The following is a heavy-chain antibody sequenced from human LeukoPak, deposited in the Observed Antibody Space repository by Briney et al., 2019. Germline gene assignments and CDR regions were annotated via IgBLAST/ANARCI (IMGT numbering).Heavy chain of an antibody. V-gene: IGHV3-23*01. CDR3: AKYSAYCGGDCYSGDPTFGY. D-gene: IGHD2-21*02. CDR2: ISGSGGST. Sequence: PGGSLRLSCAASGFTFSSYAMSWVRQAPGKGLEWVSAISGSGGSTYYADSVKGRFTISRDNSKNTLYLQMNSLRAEDTAVYYCAKYSAYCGGDCYSGDPTFGYWGQGTLVTVSS. J-gene: IGHJ4*02. CDR1: GFTFSSYA.